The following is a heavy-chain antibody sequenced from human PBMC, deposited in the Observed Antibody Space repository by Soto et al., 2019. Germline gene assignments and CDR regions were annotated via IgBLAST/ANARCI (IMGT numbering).Heavy chain of an antibody. CDR2: ISSSSSYI. J-gene: IGHJ6*02. CDR3: ARVLNEWLDYGMDV. CDR1: GFTFSSYS. V-gene: IGHV3-21*01. Sequence: PGGSLRLSCAASGFTFSSYSMNWVRQAPGKGLEWVSSISSSSSYIYYADSVKGRFTISRDNAKNSLYLQMNSLRAEDTAVYYCARVLNEWLDYGMDVWGQGTTVTVSS. D-gene: IGHD6-19*01.